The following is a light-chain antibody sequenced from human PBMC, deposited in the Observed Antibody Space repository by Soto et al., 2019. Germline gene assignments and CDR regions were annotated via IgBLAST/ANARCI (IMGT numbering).Light chain of an antibody. CDR2: DAS. CDR1: QSISSW. Sequence: DLQMTQSPSTLSASVGDTVTITCRASQSISSWLAWYQQKAGKAPKLLIFDASDLESGVPSRFSGSGSGTEFTLTITSLQSDDFATYYCQQYLSYTFGQGTNLEIK. J-gene: IGKJ2*01. V-gene: IGKV1-5*01. CDR3: QQYLSYT.